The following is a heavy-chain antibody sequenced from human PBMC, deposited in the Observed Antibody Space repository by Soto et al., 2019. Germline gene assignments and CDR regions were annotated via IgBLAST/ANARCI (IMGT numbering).Heavy chain of an antibody. Sequence: SETLSLTCAVYGGSFSGYYWSWIRQPPGKGLEWIGEINHSGSTNYNPSLKSRVTISVDTSKNQFSLKLSSVTAADTAVYYCARGPVWNFIGIDYWGQGTLVTVSS. D-gene: IGHD1-7*01. V-gene: IGHV4-34*01. CDR1: GGSFSGYY. J-gene: IGHJ4*02. CDR3: ARGPVWNFIGIDY. CDR2: INHSGST.